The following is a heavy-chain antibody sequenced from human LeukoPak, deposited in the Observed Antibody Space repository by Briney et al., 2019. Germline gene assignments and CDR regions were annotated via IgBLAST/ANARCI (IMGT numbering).Heavy chain of an antibody. D-gene: IGHD3-22*01. CDR2: IYYSGST. Sequence: SETLSLTCTVSGGSISSSSYYWGWIRQPPGKGLEWIGSIYYSGSTYYNPSLKSRVTISVDTSKNQFSLKVSSVTAADTAVYYCARVTGYVIEDYFDYWGQGTLVTVSS. J-gene: IGHJ4*02. CDR1: GGSISSSSYY. CDR3: ARVTGYVIEDYFDY. V-gene: IGHV4-39*07.